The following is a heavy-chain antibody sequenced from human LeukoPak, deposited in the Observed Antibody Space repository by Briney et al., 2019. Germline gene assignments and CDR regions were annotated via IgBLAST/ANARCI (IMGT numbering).Heavy chain of an antibody. CDR3: AAVVTATFFDY. CDR1: GFTFSSFG. CDR2: IPYDGSAK. Sequence: GGSLRLSCAASGFTFSSFGMHWVRQAPGKGLEWVAFIPYDGSAKYYADSVKGRFTISRDNSKNTLYLQMNSLRAEDTAVYYCAAVVTATFFDYWGQGTLVTVSS. J-gene: IGHJ4*02. D-gene: IGHD2-21*02. V-gene: IGHV3-30*02.